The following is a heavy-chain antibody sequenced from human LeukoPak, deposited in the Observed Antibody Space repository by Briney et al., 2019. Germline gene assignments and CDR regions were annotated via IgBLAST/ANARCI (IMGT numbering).Heavy chain of an antibody. V-gene: IGHV5-10-1*01. J-gene: IGHJ4*02. CDR2: IDPSDSYT. CDR1: GYTFTTYW. D-gene: IGHD1-1*01. CDR3: ARYTTGDFDY. Sequence: MAGESLKISCKGSGYTFTTYWIAWVRQMPGKGLEWMGRIDPSDSYTNYSPSFQGHVTISADKSISTAYLQWSSLKASDTAMYYCARYTTGDFDYWGQGTLVTVTS.